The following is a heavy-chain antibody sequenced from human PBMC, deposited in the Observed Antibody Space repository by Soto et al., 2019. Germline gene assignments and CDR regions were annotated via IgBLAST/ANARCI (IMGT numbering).Heavy chain of an antibody. CDR2: IYYSGST. D-gene: IGHD3-10*01. J-gene: IGHJ6*02. CDR3: ARVPFGSGSVRNSYYGMDV. V-gene: IGHV4-31*03. CDR1: GGSISSGGYY. Sequence: PSETLSLTCTVSGGSISSGGYYWSWIRQHPGKGLEWIGYIYYSGSTYYNPSLKSRVTISVDTSKNQFSLKLSSVTAADTAVYYCARVPFGSGSVRNSYYGMDVSGQGPSLTVSS.